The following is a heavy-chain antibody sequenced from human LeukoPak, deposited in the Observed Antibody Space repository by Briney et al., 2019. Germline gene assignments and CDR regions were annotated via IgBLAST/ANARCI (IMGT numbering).Heavy chain of an antibody. CDR1: GFTFSRYW. V-gene: IGHV3-74*01. D-gene: IGHD2-2*01. J-gene: IGHJ4*02. CDR2: FNTDGSST. Sequence: GGSLSLSCAAPGFTFSRYWRHWVRKAPGKGLVWVSRFNTDGSSTTYADSVEGRFTISRDNAKNTLYLQMNSLSAEDTALYYCARVSCSTTSCKYPFDYWGQGTLVTVSS. CDR3: ARVSCSTTSCKYPFDY.